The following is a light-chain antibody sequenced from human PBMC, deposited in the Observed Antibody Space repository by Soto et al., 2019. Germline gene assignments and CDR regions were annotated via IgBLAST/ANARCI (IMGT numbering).Light chain of an antibody. CDR3: QQANSFPLT. J-gene: IGKJ4*01. Sequence: DIQMTQSPSSVSASVGARVSITCRASQGISNWLAWYQQKPGRAPKLLIYTGSSLQSGVPSRFSGTGSGTDFTLTISSLQPEDVATYYCQQANSFPLTFVGGTKVEIK. CDR2: TGS. V-gene: IGKV1-12*01. CDR1: QGISNW.